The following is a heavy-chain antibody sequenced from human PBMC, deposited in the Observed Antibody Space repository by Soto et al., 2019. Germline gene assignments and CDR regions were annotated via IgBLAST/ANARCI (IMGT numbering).Heavy chain of an antibody. V-gene: IGHV1-69*08. CDR2: IIPILGIA. Sequence: QVQLVQSGAEVKKPGSSVKVSCKASGGTFSSYTISWVRQAPGQGREWMGRIIPILGIANYAQKFQGSVTITADKATSTAYMELSSLRSEDTAVYYCARESELYELRLFDYWGQGPLVTVS. CDR3: ARESELYELRLFDY. D-gene: IGHD2-15*01. J-gene: IGHJ4*02. CDR1: GGTFSSYT.